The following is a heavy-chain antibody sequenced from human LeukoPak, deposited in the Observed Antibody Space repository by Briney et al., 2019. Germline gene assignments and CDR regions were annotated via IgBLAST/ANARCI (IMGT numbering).Heavy chain of an antibody. CDR3: ARGLGASSARALHFDY. D-gene: IGHD3-22*01. CDR1: GYTFTSYG. J-gene: IGHJ4*02. CDR2: ISAYNGNT. V-gene: IGHV1-18*01. Sequence: ASVKVSCKASGYTFTSYGISWVRHAPGHGLERMGWISAYNGNTNYKQKSQGRVTMTTDTSTSTAYMELRSLRSDDTAVYYCARGLGASSARALHFDYWGQGTLVTVSS.